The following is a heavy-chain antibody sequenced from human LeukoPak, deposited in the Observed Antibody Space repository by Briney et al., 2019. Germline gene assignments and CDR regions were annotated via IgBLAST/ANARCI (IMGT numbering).Heavy chain of an antibody. Sequence: GGSLRLSCAASGFTFSSYGMHWVRQAPGKGLEWVAVISYDGSNKYYADSVKGRFTISRDNSKNTLYLQMNSLRAEDTAVYYCAKDLETEAGTNYYSGMDVWGKGTTVTVSS. CDR2: ISYDGSNK. CDR1: GFTFSSYG. V-gene: IGHV3-30*18. J-gene: IGHJ6*04. D-gene: IGHD6-13*01. CDR3: AKDLETEAGTNYYSGMDV.